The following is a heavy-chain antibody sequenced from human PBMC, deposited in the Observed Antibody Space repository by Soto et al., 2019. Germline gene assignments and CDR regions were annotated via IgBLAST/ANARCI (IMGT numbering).Heavy chain of an antibody. CDR1: GFSLSTSGVG. Sequence: QITLKESGPTLVKPTQTLTLTCTFSGFSLSTSGVGVGWIRQPPGKALEWLALIYWDDDKRYSPSLKSRLTITKDTSKNQVVLTMTNIDPVDTATYYCAHRPSYCSGGSCYSGLDYWGQGTLVTVSS. J-gene: IGHJ4*02. CDR2: IYWDDDK. D-gene: IGHD2-15*01. CDR3: AHRPSYCSGGSCYSGLDY. V-gene: IGHV2-5*02.